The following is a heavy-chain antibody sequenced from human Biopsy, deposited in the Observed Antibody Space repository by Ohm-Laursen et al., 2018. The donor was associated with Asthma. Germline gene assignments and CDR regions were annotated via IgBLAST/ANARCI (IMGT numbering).Heavy chain of an antibody. V-gene: IGHV4-59*01. CDR3: ARVRGGFYESSVKNAFDV. Sequence: SETLSLTCTVSGGSIGIYYWGWIRQPPGKGLEYIGYTHYSGTTNTDPSLTGRVTMSVDTSKNQFSLKVTSVTAADTAVYFCARVRGGFYESSVKNAFDVWGQGTMVTVSS. CDR1: GGSIGIYY. D-gene: IGHD3-22*01. J-gene: IGHJ3*01. CDR2: THYSGTT.